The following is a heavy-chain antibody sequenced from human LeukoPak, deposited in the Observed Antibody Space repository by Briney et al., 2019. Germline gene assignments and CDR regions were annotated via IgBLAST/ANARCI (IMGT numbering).Heavy chain of an antibody. D-gene: IGHD6-13*01. V-gene: IGHV3-23*01. Sequence: PGRSLRLSCEASGFTFSTYGMHWVRQAPGKGLEWVSAISGSGGSTYYADSVKGRFTISRDNSKNTLYLQMNSLRAEDTAVYYCATSSSWYWDYFDYWGQGTLVTVSS. J-gene: IGHJ4*02. CDR1: GFTFSTYG. CDR2: ISGSGGST. CDR3: ATSSSWYWDYFDY.